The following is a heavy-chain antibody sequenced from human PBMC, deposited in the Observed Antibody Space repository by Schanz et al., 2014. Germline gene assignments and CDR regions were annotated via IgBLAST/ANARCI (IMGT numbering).Heavy chain of an antibody. CDR1: RSTFSSYT. Sequence: QVQLVQSGAEVKKPGSSVKVSCKASRSTFSSYTINWVRQAPGQGLEWMGRINAGTGNTEYSQKFQGRVTITRDTLASTAYMEVSSLRSEDTAVYYCARSGSSNWYFFDYWGQGTLVTVSS. CDR2: INAGTGNT. D-gene: IGHD6-13*01. V-gene: IGHV1-3*01. J-gene: IGHJ4*02. CDR3: ARSGSSNWYFFDY.